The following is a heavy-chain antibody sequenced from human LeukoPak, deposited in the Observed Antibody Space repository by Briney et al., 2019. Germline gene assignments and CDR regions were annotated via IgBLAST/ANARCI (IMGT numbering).Heavy chain of an antibody. D-gene: IGHD6-19*01. Sequence: GGSLRLSCAASGFTFSSFSMDWVRQAPGKGLEWVSRINSDGINTSYADSVKGRFTISRDKAKNTLNLQMNSLRAEDTAVYYCARDLLAYSSGWDDAFDIWGQGTMVTVSS. V-gene: IGHV3-74*01. CDR2: INSDGINT. CDR3: ARDLLAYSSGWDDAFDI. CDR1: GFTFSSFS. J-gene: IGHJ3*02.